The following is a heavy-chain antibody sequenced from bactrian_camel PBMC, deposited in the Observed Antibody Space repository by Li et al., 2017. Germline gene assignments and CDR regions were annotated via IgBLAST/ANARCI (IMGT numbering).Heavy chain of an antibody. D-gene: IGHD4*01. J-gene: IGHJ4*01. CDR2: ISNDGST. CDR3: VTDLRSPYDIFDDRDY. CDR1: NFAFDDSE. V-gene: IGHV3S61*01. Sequence: VQLVESGGGSVEAGESLTLSCIVANFAFDDSELGWYRNVPGNQKCELVSSISNDGSTAYADSVKGRFTLSQDAAKSTLYLQMDSLKTEDTARYYCVTDLRSPYDIFDDRDYWGQGTQVTVS.